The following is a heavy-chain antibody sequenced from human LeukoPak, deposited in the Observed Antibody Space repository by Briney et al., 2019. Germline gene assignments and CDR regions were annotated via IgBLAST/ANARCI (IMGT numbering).Heavy chain of an antibody. CDR2: IWYDGSNK. J-gene: IGHJ4*02. D-gene: IGHD5-18*01. V-gene: IGHV3-33*01. Sequence: GGSLRLSCAASGFTFSSYGMHWVRQAPGKGLEWVAVIWYDGSNKYYADSVKGRFTISRDNSKNTLYLQMNSLRAEDTAVYYCARDQQRIQLYLDHWGQGTLVTVSS. CDR1: GFTFSSYG. CDR3: ARDQQRIQLYLDH.